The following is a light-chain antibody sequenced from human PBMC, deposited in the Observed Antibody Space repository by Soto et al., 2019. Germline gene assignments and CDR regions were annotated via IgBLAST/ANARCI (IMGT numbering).Light chain of an antibody. Sequence: EIVLTQSPGTLSLSPGERATLSCRASQSVSSRYLGWYQQKPGQAPRLLIYGASSRATGIPDRFSGSGSGTDFTLTISRLEPEDFAVYYCQQYDSSPWTFGQGTKVEIK. J-gene: IGKJ1*01. CDR3: QQYDSSPWT. CDR1: QSVSSRY. V-gene: IGKV3-20*01. CDR2: GAS.